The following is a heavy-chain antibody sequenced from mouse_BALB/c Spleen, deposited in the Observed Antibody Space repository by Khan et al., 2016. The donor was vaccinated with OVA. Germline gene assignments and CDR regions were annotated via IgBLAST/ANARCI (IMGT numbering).Heavy chain of an antibody. CDR3: ARSGKTVVAYWYFDV. J-gene: IGHJ1*01. V-gene: IGHV3-1*02. D-gene: IGHD1-1*01. CDR2: IKYSGST. Sequence: VQLQQSGPDLVKPSQSLSLTCTVTGYSITSGYSWHWIRQFPRNKLEWMGYIKYSGSTNYNPSLKSRISITRDPSKNQFFLPLKSVTTEDTATSYCARSGKTVVAYWYFDVWGAGTTVTVSS. CDR1: GYSITSGYS.